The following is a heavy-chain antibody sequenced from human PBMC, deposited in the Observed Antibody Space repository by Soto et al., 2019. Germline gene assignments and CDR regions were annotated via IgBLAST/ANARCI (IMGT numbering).Heavy chain of an antibody. CDR2: IYPGDSDT. CDR1: GYRFTSYW. D-gene: IGHD6-19*01. Sequence: GESLKISCKASGYRFTSYWIGWVRQKPGKGLEWMGIIYPGDSDTRYSPSFEGHVTISADKSTSTAYMQWSSLGASDTAIYYCARAPSHGWFQHFDYWGQGTLVTVSS. CDR3: ARAPSHGWFQHFDY. J-gene: IGHJ4*02. V-gene: IGHV5-51*01.